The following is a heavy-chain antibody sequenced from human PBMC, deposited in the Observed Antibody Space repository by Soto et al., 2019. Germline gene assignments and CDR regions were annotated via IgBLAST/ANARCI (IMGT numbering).Heavy chain of an antibody. V-gene: IGHV1-8*01. Sequence: QVQLVQSGAEVKKPGASVKVSCKASGYTFTSYDINWVRQATGQGLEWMGWMNPNSGNTGYAQKFQGRGTMTRNTSNSTAYMELSSLRSEDTAVYYCARRGYSSSWYYYYYYGMDVWGQGTTVTVSS. CDR1: GYTFTSYD. J-gene: IGHJ6*02. D-gene: IGHD6-13*01. CDR3: ARRGYSSSWYYYYYYGMDV. CDR2: MNPNSGNT.